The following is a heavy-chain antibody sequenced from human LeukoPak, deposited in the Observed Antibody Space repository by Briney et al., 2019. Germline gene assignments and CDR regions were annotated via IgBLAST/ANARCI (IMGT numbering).Heavy chain of an antibody. CDR1: GDSVSSNSAV. CDR3: ARNEQWLVVWFDP. V-gene: IGHV6-1*01. J-gene: IGHJ5*02. D-gene: IGHD6-19*01. CDR2: TYYRSKSYN. Sequence: SQTLSLTCAISGDSVSSNSAVWNWIRQSPSRGLEWLGRTYYRSKSYNDYAVSVKSRITINPDTSKNQFSLQLNSVTPEDAAVYHCARNEQWLVVWFDPWGQGTLVTVSS.